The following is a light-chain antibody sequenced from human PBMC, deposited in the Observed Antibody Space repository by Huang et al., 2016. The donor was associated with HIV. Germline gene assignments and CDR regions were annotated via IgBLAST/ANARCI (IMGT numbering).Light chain of an antibody. CDR3: HQYGSSPWT. CDR1: QSVNSNY. J-gene: IGKJ1*01. Sequence: EIVLTQSPGTLSLSPGERATLSCRASQSVNSNYLAWYQQRPGQAPRLPIYGASSRATGIPDRFSGSGSGTDFSLTISRLEPGDFAVFYCHQYGSSPWTFGQGTKVEIK. CDR2: GAS. V-gene: IGKV3-20*01.